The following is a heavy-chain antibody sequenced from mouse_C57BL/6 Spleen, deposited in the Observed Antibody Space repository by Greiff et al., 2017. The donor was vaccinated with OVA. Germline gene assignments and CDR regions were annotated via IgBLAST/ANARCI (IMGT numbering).Heavy chain of an antibody. CDR3: ARRGDYDGDYYAMDY. V-gene: IGHV2-9-1*01. CDR1: GFSLTSYA. J-gene: IGHJ4*01. D-gene: IGHD2-4*01. Sequence: VKLMESGPGLVAPSQSLSITCTVSGFSLTSYAISWVRQPPGKGLEWLGVIWTGGGTNYNSALKSRLSISKDNSKSQVFLKMNSLQTDDTARYYCARRGDYDGDYYAMDYWGQGTSVTVSS. CDR2: IWTGGGT.